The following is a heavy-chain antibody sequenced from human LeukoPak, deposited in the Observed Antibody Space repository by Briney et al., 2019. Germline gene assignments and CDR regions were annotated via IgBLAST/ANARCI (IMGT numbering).Heavy chain of an antibody. V-gene: IGHV3-53*01. J-gene: IGHJ5*02. CDR2: IYSGGST. Sequence: PGGSLRLSCAASGFTVSSNYMSWVRQAPGKGLEWVSVIYSGGSTYYADSVKGRFTISRDNSKNTLYLQMNSLRAEDTAVYYCAKAGYGSGSYYYNWFDPWGQGTLVTVSS. CDR3: AKAGYGSGSYYYNWFDP. CDR1: GFTVSSNY. D-gene: IGHD3-10*01.